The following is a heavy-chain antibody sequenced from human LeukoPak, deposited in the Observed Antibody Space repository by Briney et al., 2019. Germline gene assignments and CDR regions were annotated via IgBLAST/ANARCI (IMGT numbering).Heavy chain of an antibody. CDR3: ARGDFGFDY. Sequence: ASVKVSCKASGYTFINYGISWVRQAPGQGLEWMGWISAYNGDTNYAQKLQGRVTMTTDTSTTTAYMELRSLTSDDTAMYYCARGDFGFDYWGQGTLVTVSS. J-gene: IGHJ4*02. CDR2: ISAYNGDT. D-gene: IGHD3-10*01. V-gene: IGHV1-18*01. CDR1: GYTFINYG.